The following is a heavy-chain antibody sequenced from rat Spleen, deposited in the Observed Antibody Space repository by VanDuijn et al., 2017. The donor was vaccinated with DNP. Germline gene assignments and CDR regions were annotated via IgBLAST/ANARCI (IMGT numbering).Heavy chain of an antibody. J-gene: IGHJ4*01. CDR1: GFTFSSFP. V-gene: IGHV5-46*01. CDR3: TRHRTIMPYYYAMDA. CDR2: ISSGGAGT. D-gene: IGHD1-6*01. Sequence: EVQLVESGGGLVQPGRSLKLSCAASGFTFSSFPMAWVRQAPKKGLEWFASISSGGAGTYYPDSVKDRFTISRDNAKSTLYLQMDSLGSEDTATYYCTRHRTIMPYYYAMDAWGQGASVTVSS.